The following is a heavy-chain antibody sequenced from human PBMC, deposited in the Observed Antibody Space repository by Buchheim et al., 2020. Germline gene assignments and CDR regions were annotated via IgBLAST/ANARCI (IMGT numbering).Heavy chain of an antibody. CDR2: IKQDGSEK. Sequence: EVQLVESGGGLVQPGGSLRLSCAASGFTFSSYWMSWVRQAPGKGLEWVANIKQDGSEKYYVDSVKGRFTIFRANAKNSMHLQMNSLRAEDTAVYYCAREGPWLMTVYWYFDLWGRGTL. CDR3: AREGPWLMTVYWYFDL. V-gene: IGHV3-7*01. CDR1: GFTFSSYW. J-gene: IGHJ2*01. D-gene: IGHD6-19*01.